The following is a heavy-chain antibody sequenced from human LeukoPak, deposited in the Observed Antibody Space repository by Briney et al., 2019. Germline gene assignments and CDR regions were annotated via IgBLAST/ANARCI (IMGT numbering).Heavy chain of an antibody. CDR1: GFSFSSYA. Sequence: PGGALRLSCAASGFSFSSYAMSWVRQAPGRGLEWVSGITATTGGTYYADSVKGRLTISRDKSKNTLYLQMNSLRAEDTGKFYCAKEATSTWYGGWCDRWGQGTLVTVSS. D-gene: IGHD6-13*01. CDR3: AKEATSTWYGGWCDR. J-gene: IGHJ5*02. V-gene: IGHV3-23*01. CDR2: ITATTGGT.